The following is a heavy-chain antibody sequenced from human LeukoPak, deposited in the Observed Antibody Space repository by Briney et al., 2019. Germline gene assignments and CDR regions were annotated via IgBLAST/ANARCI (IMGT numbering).Heavy chain of an antibody. V-gene: IGHV4-39*01. CDR2: IYYSGST. J-gene: IGHJ4*02. CDR3: AKYGDTSGYLLYFDY. CDR1: GGSISSSSYY. Sequence: SETLSLTCTVSGGSISSSSYYWGWTRQPPGKGLEWIGTIYYSGSTYYNPSLKSRVTISADMSKNQYSLNLSSVTAADTAVYYCAKYGDTSGYLLYFDYWGQGTLVTVSS. D-gene: IGHD3-22*01.